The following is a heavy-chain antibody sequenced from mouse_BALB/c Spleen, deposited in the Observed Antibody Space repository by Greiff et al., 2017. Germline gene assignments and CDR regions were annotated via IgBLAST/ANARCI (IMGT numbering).Heavy chain of an antibody. CDR3: QKNRYGDAMDY. J-gene: IGHJ4*01. D-gene: IGHD2-14*01. CDR2: INPSTGYT. Sequence: QVQLKQSGAELAKPGASVKMSCKASGYTFTSYWMHWVKQRPGQGLEWIGYINPSTGYTEYNQKFKDKATLTADKSSSTAYMQLSSLTSEDSAVYYCQKNRYGDAMDYWGQGTSVTVSS. CDR1: GYTFTSYW. V-gene: IGHV1-7*01.